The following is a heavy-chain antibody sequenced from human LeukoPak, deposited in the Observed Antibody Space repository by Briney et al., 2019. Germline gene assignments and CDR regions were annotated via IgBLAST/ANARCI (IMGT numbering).Heavy chain of an antibody. J-gene: IGHJ3*02. CDR2: IYHSGST. D-gene: IGHD5-24*01. CDR3: ARDYLGRDGYNLDAFDI. V-gene: IGHV4-4*02. CDR1: GGSISSSNW. Sequence: SETLSLTCAVSGGSISSSNWWSWVRQPPGKGLEWIGSIYHSGSTYYNPSLKSRVTISVDTSKNQFSLKLSSVTAADTAVYYCARDYLGRDGYNLDAFDIWGQGTMVTVSS.